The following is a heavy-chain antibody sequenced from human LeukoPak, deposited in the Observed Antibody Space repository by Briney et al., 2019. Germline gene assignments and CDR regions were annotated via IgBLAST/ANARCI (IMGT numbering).Heavy chain of an antibody. V-gene: IGHV3-9*01. D-gene: IGHD3-16*01. CDR3: AKDISAQAYYYYYMDV. Sequence: GGSLRLSCAASGFTFDDYAMHWVRQAPGKGLEWVSGISWNSGSIGYADSVKGRFTISRGNAKNSLYLQMNSLRPEDTGLYYCAKDISAQAYYYYYMDVWGRGTTVTISS. CDR1: GFTFDDYA. CDR2: ISWNSGSI. J-gene: IGHJ6*03.